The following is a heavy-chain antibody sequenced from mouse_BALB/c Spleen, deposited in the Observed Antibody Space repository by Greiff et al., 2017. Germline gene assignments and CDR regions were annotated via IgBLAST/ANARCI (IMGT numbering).Heavy chain of an antibody. D-gene: IGHD1-1*01. CDR3: ARRGDNYYGSPWFAY. V-gene: IGHV5-6-3*01. CDR2: INSNGGST. Sequence: EVQVVESGGGLVQPGGSLKLSCAASGFTFSSYGMSWVRQTPDKRLELVATINSNGGSTYYPDSVKGRFTISRDNAKNTLYLQMSSLKSEDTAMYYCARRGDNYYGSPWFAYWGQGTLVTVSA. J-gene: IGHJ3*01. CDR1: GFTFSSYG.